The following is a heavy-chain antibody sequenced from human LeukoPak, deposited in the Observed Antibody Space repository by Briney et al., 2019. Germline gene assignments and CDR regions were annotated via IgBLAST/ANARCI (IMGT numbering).Heavy chain of an antibody. D-gene: IGHD2-15*01. CDR3: GRVIGWSPLDY. CDR1: GYTFTSYG. CDR2: ISPNSGGT. Sequence: ASVKVSCKASGYTFTSYGISWVRQAPGQGLEWMGWISPNSGGTKYAQKFQGRVTMTRDTSISTAYMELSRLRSDDTAVYYCGRVIGWSPLDYWGQGTLVTVSS. V-gene: IGHV1-2*02. J-gene: IGHJ4*02.